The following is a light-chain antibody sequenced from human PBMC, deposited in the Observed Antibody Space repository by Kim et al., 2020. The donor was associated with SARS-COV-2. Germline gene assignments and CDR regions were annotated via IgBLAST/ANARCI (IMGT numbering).Light chain of an antibody. CDR2: AAS. CDR1: QGIRND. CDR3: LQDYNYPRT. J-gene: IGKJ1*01. V-gene: IGKV1-6*01. Sequence: AAVGDRVTITCRASQGIRNDLGWYQQKPGKAPKLLIYAASSLQSGVPSRFSGSGSGTDFTLTISSLQPEDFATYYCLQDYNYPRTFGQGTKVEIK.